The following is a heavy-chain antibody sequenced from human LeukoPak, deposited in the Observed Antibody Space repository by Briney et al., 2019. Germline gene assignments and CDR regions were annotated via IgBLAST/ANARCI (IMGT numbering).Heavy chain of an antibody. J-gene: IGHJ6*02. D-gene: IGHD6-19*01. Sequence: ASVKVSCKASGYTFTSYGISWVRQAPGQGLEWMGWISAYNGNTNYAQRLQGRVTMTTDTSTSTAYMELRSLRSDDTAVYYCARDAPLGGSSGWYHFSYYYYYGMDVWGQGTTVTVSS. CDR3: ARDAPLGGSSGWYHFSYYYYYGMDV. CDR2: ISAYNGNT. V-gene: IGHV1-18*01. CDR1: GYTFTSYG.